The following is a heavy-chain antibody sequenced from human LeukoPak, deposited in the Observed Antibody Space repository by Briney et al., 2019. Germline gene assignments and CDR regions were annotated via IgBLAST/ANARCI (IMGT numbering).Heavy chain of an antibody. J-gene: IGHJ6*02. CDR2: IYYSGST. CDR1: GGYISNYY. Sequence: PSETLSLTCTVSGGYISNYYWNWIRQPPEKGLEWIGYIYYSGSTNYNPSLKSRVTISVDTSKNQFSLKLSSVTAADTAVYYCARGGTFTYYFYYGMDVWGRGTTVTVSS. V-gene: IGHV4-59*01. CDR3: ARGGTFTYYFYYGMDV.